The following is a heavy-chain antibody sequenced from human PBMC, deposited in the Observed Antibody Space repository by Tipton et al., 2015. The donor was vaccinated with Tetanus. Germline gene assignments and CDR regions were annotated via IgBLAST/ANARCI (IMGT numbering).Heavy chain of an antibody. J-gene: IGHJ6*02. CDR3: ARRPRLGVVIGWGYYYYGMDV. V-gene: IGHV4-34*01. Sequence: TLSLTCAVYGGSFSGYYWSWIRQPPGKGLEWIGEINHSGSTNYNPSLKSRVTISVDTSKNQFSLKLSSVTAADTAVYYCARRPRLGVVIGWGYYYYGMDVWGQGTTVTVSS. CDR2: INHSGST. D-gene: IGHD3-3*01. CDR1: GGSFSGYY.